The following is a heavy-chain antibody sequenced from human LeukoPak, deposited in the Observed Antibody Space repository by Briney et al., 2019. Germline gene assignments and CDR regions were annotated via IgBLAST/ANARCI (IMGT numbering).Heavy chain of an antibody. J-gene: IGHJ4*02. CDR2: INPNSGGT. CDR3: ASGPGYSSGWFDY. V-gene: IGHV1-2*02. Sequence: ASVKVSCKASGYTFTGYYMHWVRQAPGQGLEWMGWINPNSGGTNYTQKFQGRVTMTRDTSISTAYMELSRLRSDDTAVYYCASGPGYSSGWFDYWGQGTLVTVSS. CDR1: GYTFTGYY. D-gene: IGHD6-19*01.